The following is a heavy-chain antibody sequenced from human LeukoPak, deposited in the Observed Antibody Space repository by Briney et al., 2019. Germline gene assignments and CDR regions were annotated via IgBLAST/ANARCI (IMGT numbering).Heavy chain of an antibody. J-gene: IGHJ6*02. CDR3: VRVRVYEPYGMDV. CDR2: IYSGGST. D-gene: IGHD5/OR15-5a*01. V-gene: IGHV3-53*01. CDR1: EFTVSTNY. Sequence: PGGSLRLSCAASEFTVSTNYMNWVRQAPGKGLEWVSIIYSGGSTYYADSVKGRFTISRDNSKNTVYLQMNSLRAEDTAVYYRVRVRVYEPYGMDVWGQGTTVTVSS.